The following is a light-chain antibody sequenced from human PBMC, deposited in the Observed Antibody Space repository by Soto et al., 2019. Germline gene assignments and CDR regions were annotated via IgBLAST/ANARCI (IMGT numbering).Light chain of an antibody. Sequence: EIVMTQSPATLSVSPGERATLSCRASQSVRSNVAWYQQKPGQAPSLVIFGASTRATGIPARFSGSGSGTQFTLTISSLQTEDFAVYYCQQYNNWPQTFGHGTKVDIK. J-gene: IGKJ1*01. V-gene: IGKV3-15*01. CDR2: GAS. CDR1: QSVRSN. CDR3: QQYNNWPQT.